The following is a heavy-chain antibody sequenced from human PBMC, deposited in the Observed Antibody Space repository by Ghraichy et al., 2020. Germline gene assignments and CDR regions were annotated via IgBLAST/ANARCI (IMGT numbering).Heavy chain of an antibody. V-gene: IGHV3-23*01. J-gene: IGHJ4*02. Sequence: GGSLRLSCAASGFTFSSYAMSWVRQAPGKGLEWVSAISGSGGTTYYADSVKGRFTISRDNSKNTLYLQMNSLRADDTAVYYCAKHVMVGATSGSGYFAYWGQGTLVTVSS. CDR1: GFTFSSYA. CDR3: AKHVMVGATSGSGYFAY. CDR2: ISGSGGTT. D-gene: IGHD1-26*01.